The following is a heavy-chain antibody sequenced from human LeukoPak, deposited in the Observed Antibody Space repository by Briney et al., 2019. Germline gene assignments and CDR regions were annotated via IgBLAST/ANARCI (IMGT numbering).Heavy chain of an antibody. J-gene: IGHJ6*03. CDR2: INHSGRT. CDR3: TRPWQRRYHMDV. V-gene: IGHV4-34*01. CDR1: GESFSGYY. Sequence: PSETLSLTCAVYGESFSGYYWTWVRQPPGKGLDWIGDINHSGRTTYNPSLKSRVIISVDTSKNLFSLNLTSVTAADRAVYYCTRPWQRRYHMDVWGKGTTVAVSS.